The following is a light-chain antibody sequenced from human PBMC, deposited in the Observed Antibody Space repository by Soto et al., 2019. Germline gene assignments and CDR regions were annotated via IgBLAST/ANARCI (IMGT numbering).Light chain of an antibody. Sequence: QAVVTQEPSLSVSPGETVTLTCALSSGSVSANYYASWFQQTPGQPPRTLIYSTDTRSSGVPDRFSGSILGNKAALTITGAQAEDESDYYWVLYLGSGISVFGGGTKLT. J-gene: IGLJ3*02. CDR3: VLYLGSGISV. CDR1: SGSVSANYY. CDR2: STD. V-gene: IGLV8-61*01.